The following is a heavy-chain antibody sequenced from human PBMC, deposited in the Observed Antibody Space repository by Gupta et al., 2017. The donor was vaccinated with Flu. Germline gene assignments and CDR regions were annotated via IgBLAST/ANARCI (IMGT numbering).Heavy chain of an antibody. Sequence: DEQLVESGGDLVQPGGSLSLSCSASGSHFNIYCINWARKAPGKGPEWVANIKGDGSEINYVDSVKGRFTISRDNAKRSLYLQMSSLRVEDTAVYYCVRGPNSGYSYLDTWGQGTLVTVSS. CDR1: GSHFNIYC. V-gene: IGHV3-7*01. CDR3: VRGPNSGYSYLDT. CDR2: IKGDGSEI. D-gene: IGHD3-22*01. J-gene: IGHJ5*02.